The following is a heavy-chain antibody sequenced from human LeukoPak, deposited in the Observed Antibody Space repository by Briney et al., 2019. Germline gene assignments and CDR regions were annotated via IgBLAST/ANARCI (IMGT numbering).Heavy chain of an antibody. CDR1: GVSISSYY. V-gene: IGHV4-4*07. J-gene: IGHJ4*02. D-gene: IGHD3-10*01. CDR2: IYLSGNT. Sequence: SETLSLTCTVSGVSISSYYWSWIRQSAGKGLERIGRIYLSGNTKYNPSLKSRGTISVDKSKNQFSLKLSSVTAADTAMYYCASGYVGSSPFEYWGQGTLVTVSS. CDR3: ASGYVGSSPFEY.